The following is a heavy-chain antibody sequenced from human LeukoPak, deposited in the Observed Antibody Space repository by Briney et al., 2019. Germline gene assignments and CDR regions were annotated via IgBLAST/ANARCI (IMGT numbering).Heavy chain of an antibody. J-gene: IGHJ4*02. V-gene: IGHV1-2*02. Sequence: ASVKVSCKASRYTFTDYYIHWVRQAPPEALEWMGWINPKSGGTNFAQKFQGRLTMTRDTSISTAYMELSSLRSDDTAVYFCARDRANSGWSPMFFDYWGQGTLVTVSS. CDR2: INPKSGGT. CDR1: RYTFTDYY. CDR3: ARDRANSGWSPMFFDY. D-gene: IGHD6-19*01.